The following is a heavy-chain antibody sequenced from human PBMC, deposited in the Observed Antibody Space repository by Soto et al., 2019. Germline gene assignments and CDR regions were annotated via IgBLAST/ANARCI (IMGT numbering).Heavy chain of an antibody. CDR1: GFSLSTSGVG. Sequence: ITLKESGPALVKSTQTLTLTCTFSGFSLSTSGVGVGWIRQPPGKALEWLALIYWDDDKRYSPSLKSRLTITKDTSKNQVVLTMTNMDPVDTATYYCAHVYGGYDNFDYWDQGTLVTVSS. CDR2: IYWDDDK. D-gene: IGHD5-12*01. CDR3: AHVYGGYDNFDY. V-gene: IGHV2-5*02. J-gene: IGHJ4*02.